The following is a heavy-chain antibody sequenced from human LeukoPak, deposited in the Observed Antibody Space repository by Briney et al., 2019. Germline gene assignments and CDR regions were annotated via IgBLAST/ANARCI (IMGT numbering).Heavy chain of an antibody. J-gene: IGHJ5*02. D-gene: IGHD3-22*01. CDR3: AREYYYDSSGYYSSWFDP. V-gene: IGHV4-34*01. CDR1: GGSFSGYY. Sequence: SETLSLTCAVYGGSFSGYYWSWIRQPPGKGLEWIGEINHSGSTNYNPSLKSRVTISVDTSKNQFSLKLSSVTAADTAVYYCAREYYYDSSGYYSSWFDPWGQGTLVTVSS. CDR2: INHSGST.